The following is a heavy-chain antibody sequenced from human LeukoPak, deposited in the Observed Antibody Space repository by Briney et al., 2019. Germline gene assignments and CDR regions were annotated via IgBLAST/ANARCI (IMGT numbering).Heavy chain of an antibody. J-gene: IGHJ3*02. CDR2: INPNSGGT. Sequence: GASVSVSCKATGDTFTGYYMHWVRQAPGQGLQWIGWINPNSGGTNYAQKFQGRVTITRNTSISTAYIELSRLRSEDTAVYYCAREIQTDLVGATTNAFDIWGQETMVTVSS. V-gene: IGHV1-2*02. CDR3: AREIQTDLVGATTNAFDI. D-gene: IGHD1-26*01. CDR1: GDTFTGYY.